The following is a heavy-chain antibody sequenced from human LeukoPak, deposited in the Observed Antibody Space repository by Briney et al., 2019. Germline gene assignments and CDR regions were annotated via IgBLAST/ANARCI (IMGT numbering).Heavy chain of an antibody. CDR2: IYSGGST. J-gene: IGHJ4*02. CDR1: GFNVSSNY. D-gene: IGHD3-22*01. Sequence: GGSLRLSCAASGFNVSSNYMSWVRQAPGKGLEWVSVIYSGGSTYYADSVKGRFTISRDNSKNTLYLQMNSLRAEDTAVYYCATADSSGYYRFDYWGQGTLVTVSS. V-gene: IGHV3-53*01. CDR3: ATADSSGYYRFDY.